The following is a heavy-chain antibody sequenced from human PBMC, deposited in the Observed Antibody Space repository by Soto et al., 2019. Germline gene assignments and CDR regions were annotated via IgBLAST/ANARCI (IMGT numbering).Heavy chain of an antibody. CDR2: ISSRSDI. CDR1: GFTFSTYS. Sequence: EVQLVESRGGLVKPGGSLRLSCVGSGFTFSTYSINWVRQAPGKGLEWVSSISSRSDIYYADSVKGRFTISRDNAKNSVSLQMNSLRAEDTAVYYCAREYTAWPLAYGLDVWGQGTTVTVSS. CDR3: AREYTAWPLAYGLDV. J-gene: IGHJ6*02. D-gene: IGHD2-2*02. V-gene: IGHV3-21*02.